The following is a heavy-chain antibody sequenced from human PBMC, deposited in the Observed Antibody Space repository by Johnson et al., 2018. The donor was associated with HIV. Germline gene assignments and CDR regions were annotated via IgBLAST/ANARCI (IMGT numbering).Heavy chain of an antibody. D-gene: IGHD2-15*01. CDR2: IHNDGSST. Sequence: VQLVESGGGVVQPGGSLRLSCAASGFTFSNYDMHWVRQVTGEGLEWVSGIHNDGSSTTYADSVKGRFTISRDNAKNTLYLQMNSLRAEDTAVYYCARKVVVVAAAAGDAFDIWGQGTMVTVSS. CDR1: GFTFSNYD. J-gene: IGHJ3*02. V-gene: IGHV3-74*02. CDR3: ARKVVVVAAAAGDAFDI.